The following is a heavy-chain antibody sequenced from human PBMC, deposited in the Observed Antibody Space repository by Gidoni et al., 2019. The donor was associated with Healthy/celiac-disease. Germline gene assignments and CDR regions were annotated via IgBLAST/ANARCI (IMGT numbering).Heavy chain of an antibody. CDR3: AKGPTATVTRYYFDY. Sequence: EVQLVASGGGLVQPGRSLRLSCAASGSTFDDYAMHWVRQAPGKGLEWVSGISWNSGSIGYADSVKGRFTISRDNAKNSLYLQMNSLRAEDTALYYCAKGPTATVTRYYFDYWGQGTLVTVSS. J-gene: IGHJ4*02. D-gene: IGHD4-17*01. CDR1: GSTFDDYA. CDR2: ISWNSGSI. V-gene: IGHV3-9*01.